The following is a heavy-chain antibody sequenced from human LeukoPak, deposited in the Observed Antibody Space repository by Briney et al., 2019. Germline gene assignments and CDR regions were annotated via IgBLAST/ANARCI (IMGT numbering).Heavy chain of an antibody. CDR1: GFTFSSYW. CDR3: AKGTYYHTSGTSSTETFGEN. V-gene: IGHV3-23*01. J-gene: IGHJ4*02. D-gene: IGHD3-10*01. CDR2: ISGGGSRT. Sequence: GGSLRLSCTASGFTFSSYWMNWVRQAPGKGLEWVSVISGGGSRTYYAASVKGRFTISRDNSENTLYLQMNSLRADDTAVYYCAKGTYYHTSGTSSTETFGENWGQGTLVTVSS.